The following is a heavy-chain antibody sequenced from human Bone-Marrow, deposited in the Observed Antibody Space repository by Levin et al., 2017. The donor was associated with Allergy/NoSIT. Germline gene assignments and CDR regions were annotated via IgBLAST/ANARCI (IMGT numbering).Heavy chain of an antibody. V-gene: IGHV1-2*02. D-gene: IGHD1-1*01. CDR3: ARATSRAGTTSNCGY. CDR1: GYTFADYY. CDR2: INTKNAKT. J-gene: IGHJ4*02. Sequence: GESLKISCETSGYTFADYYMHWVRQAPGQGPEWLGWINTKNAKTKYAQKFQGRVTMTRDTSIGTAYMELTSLRFDDTAVYYCARATSRAGTTSNCGYWGQGTQVTVSS.